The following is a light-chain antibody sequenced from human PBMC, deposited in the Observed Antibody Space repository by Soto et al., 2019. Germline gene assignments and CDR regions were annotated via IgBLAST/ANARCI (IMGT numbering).Light chain of an antibody. V-gene: IGLV2-8*01. CDR3: CAYAGINTVI. CDR2: RVT. Sequence: QSALTQPASVSGSPGQSITISCTGTSSDVGAYKYVSWYQQHPGKVPKLLMFRVTERPSGVPDRFSGSKSGNTASLTVSGLQAEDEADYYCCAYAGINTVIFGGGTKLTVL. CDR1: SSDVGAYKY. J-gene: IGLJ2*01.